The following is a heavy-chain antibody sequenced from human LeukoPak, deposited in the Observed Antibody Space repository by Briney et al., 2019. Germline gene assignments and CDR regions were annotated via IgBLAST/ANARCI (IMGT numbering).Heavy chain of an antibody. D-gene: IGHD3-22*01. CDR3: ARAQYDSSHLDY. CDR2: IYYSVRT. CDR1: GASISSHY. J-gene: IGHJ4*02. V-gene: IGHV4-59*11. Sequence: SETLSLTCSVSGASISSHYWSWIRQPPGKGLEWIGYIYYSVRTNYNPSLKSRVTISVDMPNNQFSLKMSSVTAADTAVYYCARAQYDSSHLDYWGQGTLVSVSS.